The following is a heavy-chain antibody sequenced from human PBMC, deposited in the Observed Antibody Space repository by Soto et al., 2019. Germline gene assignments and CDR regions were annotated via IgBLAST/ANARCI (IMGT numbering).Heavy chain of an antibody. Sequence: GEALKISYKASGYILSSYWLAWLRPLPGKGLEWIGFIFPADSNLRYNQSFEGQVTIAVDKSIETAYLQWTMLKASDAVTFYCAKHNHVGWGSSFYYYGLDLWGQGTTVTVSS. CDR2: IFPADSNL. CDR1: GYILSSYW. D-gene: IGHD3-10*01. J-gene: IGHJ6*02. V-gene: IGHV5-51*01. CDR3: AKHNHVGWGSSFYYYGLDL.